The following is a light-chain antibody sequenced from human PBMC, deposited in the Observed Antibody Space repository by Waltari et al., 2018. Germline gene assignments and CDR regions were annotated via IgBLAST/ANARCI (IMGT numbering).Light chain of an antibody. CDR2: RNK. CDR3: ASWDDSHYV. V-gene: IGLV2-14*01. Sequence: QSALTQPASVSGSPGQSITLPRPGTTSAVAGYKYVSWYQPHPGKAPKLLIYRNKKRPSGVPDRFSGSKFGTSASLAISGLRSEDEAVYYCASWDDSHYVFGTGTKVTVL. J-gene: IGLJ1*01. CDR1: TSAVAGYKY.